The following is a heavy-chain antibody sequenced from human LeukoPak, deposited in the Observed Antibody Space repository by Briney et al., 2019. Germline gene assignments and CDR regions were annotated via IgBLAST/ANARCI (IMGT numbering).Heavy chain of an antibody. V-gene: IGHV3-30*19. Sequence: PGGSLRVSCAASGFTFSSYGMHWVRQAPGKGLEGVAVISYDGSNSYYANSVKGRFTVSRDNSKNTLSLQMSSLRPEDTAVYYCAREGPSPVVPVTHWFDPWGQGTLVSVSS. D-gene: IGHD2-2*01. CDR1: GFTFSSYG. CDR2: ISYDGSNS. J-gene: IGHJ5*02. CDR3: AREGPSPVVPVTHWFDP.